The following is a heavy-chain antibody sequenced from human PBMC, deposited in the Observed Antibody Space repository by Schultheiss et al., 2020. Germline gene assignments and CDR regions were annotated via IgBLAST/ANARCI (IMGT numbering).Heavy chain of an antibody. CDR1: GGSISSSSYY. V-gene: IGHV4-39*07. CDR3: VRGSEKEPDY. D-gene: IGHD1-26*01. CDR2: IYYSGST. J-gene: IGHJ4*02. Sequence: SQTLSLTCTVSGGSISSSSYYSAWIRQPPGKGLEWVGSIYYSGSTNYNPSLKSRVTISVDTSKNQFSLKLSSVTAADTAIYYCVRGSEKEPDYWGQGTLVTVSS.